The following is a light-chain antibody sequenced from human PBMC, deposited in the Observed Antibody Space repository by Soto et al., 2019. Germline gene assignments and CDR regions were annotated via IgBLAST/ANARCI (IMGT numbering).Light chain of an antibody. Sequence: QSALTQPASVSGSPGQSIAISCTGSSSDIGNYNYVSWYQQHPGKAPKLMVYDLTNRPSGVSDRFSGSKSGNTASLTISGLQAEDEADYYCSSFTTSRTYVFGTGTKLTVL. CDR1: SSDIGNYNY. CDR2: DLT. CDR3: SSFTTSRTYV. J-gene: IGLJ1*01. V-gene: IGLV2-14*01.